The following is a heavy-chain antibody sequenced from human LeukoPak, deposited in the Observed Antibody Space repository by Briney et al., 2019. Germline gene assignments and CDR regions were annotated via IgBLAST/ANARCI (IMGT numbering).Heavy chain of an antibody. Sequence: GGSLRLSCAASGFTFDDYATHWVRQAPGKGLEWVSGISWNSGSIGYADSVKGRFTISRDNAKNSLYLQMNSLRAEDTALYYCAKAAASYYYDSSGYPDYWGQGTLVTVSS. J-gene: IGHJ4*02. CDR2: ISWNSGSI. V-gene: IGHV3-9*01. D-gene: IGHD3-22*01. CDR1: GFTFDDYA. CDR3: AKAAASYYYDSSGYPDY.